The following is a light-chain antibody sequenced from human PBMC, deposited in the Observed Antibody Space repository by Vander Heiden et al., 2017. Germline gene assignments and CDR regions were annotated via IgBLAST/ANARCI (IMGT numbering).Light chain of an antibody. V-gene: IGKV3-15*01. CDR2: GAS. CDR3: QQYDTWPPLT. CDR1: QSVRSN. Sequence: EIALTQYPVTLSVSPGERATLSCRASQSVRSNLAWYQQRPGQAPRLLIYGASTRATGIPARFSGSGSGIEFTLTISSLQSEDFAVYFCQQYDTWPPLTFGGGTRVEV. J-gene: IGKJ4*01.